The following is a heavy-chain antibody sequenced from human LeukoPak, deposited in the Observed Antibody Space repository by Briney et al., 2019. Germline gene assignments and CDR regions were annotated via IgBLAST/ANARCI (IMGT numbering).Heavy chain of an antibody. CDR3: ARVLRYFRRYYYYGMDV. Sequence: SETLSLTCAVYGGSFSGYYWSWIRQPPGKGLEWMGEINHSGSTNYNPSLKSRVTISVDTSKNQFSLKLSSVTAADTAVYYCARVLRYFRRYYYYGMDVWGQGTTVTVSS. J-gene: IGHJ6*02. CDR1: GGSFSGYY. CDR2: INHSGST. D-gene: IGHD3-9*01. V-gene: IGHV4-34*01.